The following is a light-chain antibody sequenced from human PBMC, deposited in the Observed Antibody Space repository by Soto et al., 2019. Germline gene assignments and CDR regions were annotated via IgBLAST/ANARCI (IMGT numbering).Light chain of an antibody. CDR2: DVS. Sequence: QSALTQPASVSGSPGQSITISCTGTSSDVGGYNYVSWYQQHPGKDPKLMIYDVSHRPSGVSNRFSGSKSGNTASLTISGLQAEDEADYFCSSYRSSSTPVIFGVGTKLTVL. CDR3: SSYRSSSTPVI. J-gene: IGLJ2*01. CDR1: SSDVGGYNY. V-gene: IGLV2-14*01.